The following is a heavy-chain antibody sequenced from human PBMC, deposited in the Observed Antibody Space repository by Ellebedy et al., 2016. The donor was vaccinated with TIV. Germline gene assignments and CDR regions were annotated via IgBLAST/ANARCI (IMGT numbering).Heavy chain of an antibody. CDR2: ISDSGSTT. CDR1: GFTFSAYA. D-gene: IGHD3-10*01. V-gene: IGHV3-23*01. Sequence: GESLKISXAASGFTFSAYAMNWVRQAPEKGLEWVSVISDSGSTTKYADSVRGRFTISRDNSKNTVFLQMSSLRAEDTAIYFCVKGEAWFGKFPSGLDVWGQGTTVTVSS. J-gene: IGHJ6*02. CDR3: VKGEAWFGKFPSGLDV.